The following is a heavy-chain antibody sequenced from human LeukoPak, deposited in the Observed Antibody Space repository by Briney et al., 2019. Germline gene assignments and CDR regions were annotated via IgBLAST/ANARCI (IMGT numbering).Heavy chain of an antibody. CDR2: VGGGGDDA. CDR3: AKDMAQRNGTFDAFDI. V-gene: IGHV3-23*01. J-gene: IGHJ3*02. D-gene: IGHD2-8*01. Sequence: GGSLRLSCAASGFTFSDYAMSWVRQAPGKGLEWVSSVGGGGDDADYADSVKGRFTISRDDPKSTLYLQVTSLRAEDTAVYFCAKDMAQRNGTFDAFDIWGQGTMVTVSS. CDR1: GFTFSDYA.